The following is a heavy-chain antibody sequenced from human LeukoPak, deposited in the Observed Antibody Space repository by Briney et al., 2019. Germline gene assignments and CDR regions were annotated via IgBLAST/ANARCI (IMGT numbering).Heavy chain of an antibody. CDR3: AKRTTSRYSGYDYYFDY. CDR2: IRYDGSNK. CDR1: GFTFSSYG. D-gene: IGHD5-12*01. Sequence: GGSLRLSCAASGFTFSSYGMHWVRQAPGKGLEWVAFIRYDGSNKYYADSVKGRFTISRDNSKNTLYLQMNSLRAEDTAVYYCAKRTTSRYSGYDYYFDYWGQGTLVTVSS. V-gene: IGHV3-30*02. J-gene: IGHJ4*02.